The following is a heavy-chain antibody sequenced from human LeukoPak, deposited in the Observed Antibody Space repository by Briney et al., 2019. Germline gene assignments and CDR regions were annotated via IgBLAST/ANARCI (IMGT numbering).Heavy chain of an antibody. CDR1: GYTFTSYG. CDR2: ISAYNGNT. V-gene: IGHV1-18*01. D-gene: IGHD2-15*01. Sequence: ASVKVSCKASGYTFTSYGISWVRQAPGQGLEWMGWISAYNGNTNYAQKIQGRVTMTTDTSTSTAYMELRSLRSDDTAVYYCARTGYCSGGSCYPITGTTAWGQGTLVTVSS. J-gene: IGHJ4*02. CDR3: ARTGYCSGGSCYPITGTTA.